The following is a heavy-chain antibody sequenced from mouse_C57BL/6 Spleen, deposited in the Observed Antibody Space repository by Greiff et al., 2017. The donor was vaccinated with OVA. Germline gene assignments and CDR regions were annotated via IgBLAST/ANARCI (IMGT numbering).Heavy chain of an antibody. J-gene: IGHJ2*01. Sequence: EVQLVESGPGLVKPSQSLSLTCSVTGYSITSGYYWNWIRQFPGNKLEWMGYISYDGSNNYNPSLKNRISITRDTSKNQFFLKLNSVTTEDTATYYCARGGVGCDYWGQGTTLTVSS. CDR2: ISYDGSN. CDR3: ARGGVGCDY. V-gene: IGHV3-6*01. CDR1: GYSITSGYY.